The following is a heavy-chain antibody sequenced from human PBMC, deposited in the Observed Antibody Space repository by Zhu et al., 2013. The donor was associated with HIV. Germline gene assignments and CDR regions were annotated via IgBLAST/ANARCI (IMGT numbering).Heavy chain of an antibody. V-gene: IGHV3-9*01. J-gene: IGHJ4*02. CDR2: ISWNSGSI. D-gene: IGHD3-3*01. CDR3: AKDSSDFWSGGVGFDY. Sequence: EVQLVESGGGLVQPGRSLRLSCTASGFTFDDYAMHWVRQAPGKGLEWVSGISWNSGSIGYADSVKGRFTISRDNAKNSLYLQMNSLRAEDTALYYCAKDSSDFWSGGVGFDYWGQGTLVTVSS. CDR1: GFTFDDYA.